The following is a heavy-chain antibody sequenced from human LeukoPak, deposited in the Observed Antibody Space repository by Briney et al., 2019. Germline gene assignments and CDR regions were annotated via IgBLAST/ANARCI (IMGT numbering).Heavy chain of an antibody. Sequence: GGSLRLSCAASGFTFSSYAMSWVRQAPGKGLEWVSAISGSGGSTYYADSVKGRFTISRDNSKNTLYLQMNSLRAEDTAVYYCARDPTLGAGLLLLVAVPDYWGQGTLVTVSS. V-gene: IGHV3-23*01. CDR2: ISGSGGST. CDR1: GFTFSSYA. D-gene: IGHD2-2*01. J-gene: IGHJ4*02. CDR3: ARDPTLGAGLLLLVAVPDY.